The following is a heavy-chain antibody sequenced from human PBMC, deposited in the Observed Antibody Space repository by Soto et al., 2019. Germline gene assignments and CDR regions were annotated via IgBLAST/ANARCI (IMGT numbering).Heavy chain of an antibody. J-gene: IGHJ3*02. CDR1: GFTFSSYS. Sequence: GGSLRLSCAASGFTFSSYSMNWVRQAPGKGLEWVSSISSSSSYIYYADSGKGRFTISRDNAKNSLNLQMNSLRAEDTAVYYCARDGNYDILTGYYDAFDIWGQGTMVTVSS. CDR2: ISSSSSYI. CDR3: ARDGNYDILTGYYDAFDI. V-gene: IGHV3-21*01. D-gene: IGHD3-9*01.